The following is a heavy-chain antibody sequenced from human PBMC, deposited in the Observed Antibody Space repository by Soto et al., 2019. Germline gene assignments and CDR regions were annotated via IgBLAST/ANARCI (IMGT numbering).Heavy chain of an antibody. D-gene: IGHD2-2*01. CDR3: AKDTSFQLLHKGTFYS. CDR2: ISWNSGNT. J-gene: IGHJ4*02. V-gene: IGHV3-9*01. CDR1: GFTFDDFA. Sequence: SLRLSCAASGFTFDDFAMHWVRQAPGKGLEWVSCISWNSGNTGYADSVRGRFTISRDNAKNSLYLQMNSLRAEDTAVYYCAKDTSFQLLHKGTFYSWGQGTLVTVSS.